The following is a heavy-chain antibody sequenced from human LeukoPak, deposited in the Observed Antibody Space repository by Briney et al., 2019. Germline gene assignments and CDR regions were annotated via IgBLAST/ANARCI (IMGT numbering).Heavy chain of an antibody. Sequence: ASVKVSCKASGYTFTGYYIHWVRQAPGQGLEWMGWINPNSGGTNYAQKFQGRVTMTRDTSISTAYMELSRLRSDDTAVYYCAREVSDIVVVPAASNEVGVDYWGQGTLVTVSS. J-gene: IGHJ4*02. CDR1: GYTFTGYY. CDR3: AREVSDIVVVPAASNEVGVDY. V-gene: IGHV1-2*02. CDR2: INPNSGGT. D-gene: IGHD2-2*01.